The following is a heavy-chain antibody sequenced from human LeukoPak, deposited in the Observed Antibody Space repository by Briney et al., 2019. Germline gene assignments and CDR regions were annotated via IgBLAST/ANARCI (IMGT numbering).Heavy chain of an antibody. D-gene: IGHD3-10*01. V-gene: IGHV3-30*18. CDR1: GFTFSSYG. CDR2: ISYDGSNK. CDR3: AKAWDYYGSGRDLGFDY. Sequence: GGSLRLSCAASGFTFSSYGMHWVRQAPGKGLEWVAVISYDGSNKYYADSVKGRFTISRDNSKNTLYLQMNSLRAEDTAVYYCAKAWDYYGSGRDLGFDYWGQGTLVTVSS. J-gene: IGHJ4*02.